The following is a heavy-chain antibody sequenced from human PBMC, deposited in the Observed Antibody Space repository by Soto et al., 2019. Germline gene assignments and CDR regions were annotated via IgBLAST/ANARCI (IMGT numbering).Heavy chain of an antibody. V-gene: IGHV4-34*01. J-gene: IGHJ4*02. D-gene: IGHD3-9*01. Sequence: PSETLSLTCAVSGSSLSGYYRSWIRQPPGKGLERIGETNDSGSTSYNPSLKSRVTISVDTSKNQFSLKLTSMTAADTAVYYCARGGTGSPLAYWGQGTLVPSPQ. CDR3: ARGGTGSPLAY. CDR2: TNDSGST. CDR1: GSSLSGYY.